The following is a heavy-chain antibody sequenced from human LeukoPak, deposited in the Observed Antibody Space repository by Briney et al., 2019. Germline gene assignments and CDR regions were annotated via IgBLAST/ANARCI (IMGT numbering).Heavy chain of an antibody. CDR3: AKADAGSGGIDY. V-gene: IGHV3-11*04. Sequence: GGSLRLSCAASGFTFSDYYMSWIRQAPRKGLEWVSYISSSGSTTYYADSVKGRFTISRDNSKNTLYLQMNSLRAEDTAVYYCAKADAGSGGIDYWGQGTLVTVSS. CDR2: ISSSGSTT. D-gene: IGHD3-10*01. J-gene: IGHJ4*02. CDR1: GFTFSDYY.